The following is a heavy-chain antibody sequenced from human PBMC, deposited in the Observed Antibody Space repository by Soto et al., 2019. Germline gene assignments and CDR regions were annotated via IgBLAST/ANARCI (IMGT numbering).Heavy chain of an antibody. V-gene: IGHV5-51*01. CDR3: ARHEMRVPAAIIKSSEYYYYMDV. Sequence: GESLKISCKGSGYSFTSYWIGWVRQMPGKGLEWMGIIYPGDSDTRYSPSFQGQVTISADKSISTAYLQWSSLKASDTAMYYCARHEMRVPAAIIKSSEYYYYMDVWGKGTTVTVSS. CDR1: GYSFTSYW. J-gene: IGHJ6*03. D-gene: IGHD2-2*02. CDR2: IYPGDSDT.